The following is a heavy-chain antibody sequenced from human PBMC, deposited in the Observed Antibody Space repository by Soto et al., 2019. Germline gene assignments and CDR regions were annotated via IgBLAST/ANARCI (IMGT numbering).Heavy chain of an antibody. J-gene: IGHJ4*02. CDR2: IKSKTGGGTT. D-gene: IGHD6-19*01. CDR3: AKDKAQWPPPLDY. CDR1: GFTFSNAW. V-gene: IGHV3-15*07. Sequence: GGSLRLSCAASGFTFSNAWMNWVRQAPGKGLEWVGRIKSKTGGGTTDYAAPVKGRFTISRDNSKNTLYLQMNSLRAEDTAVYYCAKDKAQWPPPLDYWGQGTLVTVSS.